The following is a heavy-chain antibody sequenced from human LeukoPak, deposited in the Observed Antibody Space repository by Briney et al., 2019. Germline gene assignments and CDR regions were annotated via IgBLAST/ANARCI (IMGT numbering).Heavy chain of an antibody. CDR3: VRVAATAFLDY. J-gene: IGHJ4*02. V-gene: IGHV3-64D*06. CDR2: ISSNGGST. CDR1: GFTVSSYA. Sequence: GGSLRLSCSASGFTVSSYAMHWVRQAPGKGLEYVSAISSNGGSTYYADSVKGGFTISRDNSKNTLYLQMSSLRAEDTAVYYCVRVAATAFLDYWGQGTLVTVSS. D-gene: IGHD2-15*01.